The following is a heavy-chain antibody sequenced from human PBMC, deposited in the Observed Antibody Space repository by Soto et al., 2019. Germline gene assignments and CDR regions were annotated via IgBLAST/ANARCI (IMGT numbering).Heavy chain of an antibody. CDR3: ATMGTPVTGLYYFDY. V-gene: IGHV4-30-4*01. CDR1: GGSISSGNYY. CDR2: ISYSGTT. Sequence: QVQLQESGPGLVKPSQTLSLTCTVSGGSISSGNYYWSWIRQPPGKGLEWIGFISYSGTTHYSASLRSRVSISVDTSKNQFSLDLSSVTVADTAVYYCATMGTPVTGLYYFDYWGQGTLVTVSS. J-gene: IGHJ4*02. D-gene: IGHD4-17*01.